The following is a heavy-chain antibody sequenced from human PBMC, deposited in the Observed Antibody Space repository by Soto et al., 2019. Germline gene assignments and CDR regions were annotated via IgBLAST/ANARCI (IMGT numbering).Heavy chain of an antibody. Sequence: SVKVSCKASGFTFTSSAVQWVRQARGQRHEWIGWIVVGSGNTNYAQKFQERVTITRDMSTSTAYMELSSLRSEDTAVYYCAAGYYYDSSGHFWGQGTLVTVSS. CDR1: GFTFTSSA. CDR3: AAGYYYDSSGHF. V-gene: IGHV1-58*01. J-gene: IGHJ4*02. D-gene: IGHD3-22*01. CDR2: IVVGSGNT.